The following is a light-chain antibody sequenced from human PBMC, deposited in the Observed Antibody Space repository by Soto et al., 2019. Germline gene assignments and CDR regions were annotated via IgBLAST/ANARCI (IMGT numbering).Light chain of an antibody. CDR1: QSVGSNS. J-gene: IGKJ1*01. CDR2: QTS. CDR3: HQRQGWPRT. V-gene: IGKV3D-20*02. Sequence: EFMLLQSPGTLSLSPGERATLSCRASQSVGSNSLAWYQRIHGQAPRLLIYQTSIRAAGIPARFSASGSGTDFTITLSNVKPEDGALDEGHQRQGWPRTFGQGTKVDNK.